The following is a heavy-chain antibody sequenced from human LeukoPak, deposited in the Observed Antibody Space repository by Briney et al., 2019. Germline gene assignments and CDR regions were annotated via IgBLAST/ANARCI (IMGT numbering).Heavy chain of an antibody. CDR3: ARQSLYSSSWHANNWFDP. D-gene: IGHD6-13*01. V-gene: IGHV4-39*01. Sequence: PSETQSLTCTVSGGSISSSSYYWGWIRQPPGKGLEWIGNIYYSGSSYYNPSLKSRATISVDTSKNQFSLKLSSVTAADTAVYYCARQSLYSSSWHANNWFDPWGQGTLVTVSS. CDR2: IYYSGSS. J-gene: IGHJ5*02. CDR1: GGSISSSSYY.